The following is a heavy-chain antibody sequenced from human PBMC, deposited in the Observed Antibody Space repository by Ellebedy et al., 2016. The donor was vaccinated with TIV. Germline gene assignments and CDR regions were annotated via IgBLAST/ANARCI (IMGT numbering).Heavy chain of an antibody. CDR3: ATSTSITIFGVVSVNGLDI. CDR1: GYTLTEIS. J-gene: IGHJ3*02. Sequence: ASVKVSXXVSGYTLTEISMHWVRQAPGKGLEWMGGFDIEDGEIIYAQKFQGRVTMTEDTSTDTAYMELSSLRSEDTAVYYCATSTSITIFGVVSVNGLDIWGQGTMVTVSS. CDR2: FDIEDGEI. D-gene: IGHD3-3*01. V-gene: IGHV1-24*01.